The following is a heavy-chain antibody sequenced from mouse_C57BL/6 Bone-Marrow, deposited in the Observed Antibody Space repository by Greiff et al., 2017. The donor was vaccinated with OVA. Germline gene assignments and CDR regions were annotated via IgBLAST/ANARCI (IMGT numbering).Heavy chain of an antibody. CDR2: ISDGGSYT. CDR3: ARDLSLKGWFAY. CDR1: GFTFSSYA. Sequence: EVMLVESGGGLVKPGGSLKLSCAASGFTFSSYAMSWVRQTPEKRLEWVATISDGGSYTYYPDNVKGRFTISRDNAKNNLYLQMSNLKSEDTAMYYCARDLSLKGWFAYWGQGTLVTVSA. V-gene: IGHV5-4*01. D-gene: IGHD3-2*02. J-gene: IGHJ3*01.